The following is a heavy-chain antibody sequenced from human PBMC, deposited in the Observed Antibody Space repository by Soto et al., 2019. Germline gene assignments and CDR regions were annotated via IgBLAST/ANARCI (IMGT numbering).Heavy chain of an antibody. V-gene: IGHV4-34*01. Sequence: PSETLSLTCAVYGVSFSGYYWSWIRQPPGKGLEWIGEINHSGSTNYNPSLKSRVTISVDTSKNQFSLKLSSVTAADTAVYYCARENLKQQLSFDYWGQGTLVTVSS. J-gene: IGHJ4*02. CDR1: GVSFSGYY. CDR2: INHSGST. CDR3: ARENLKQQLSFDY. D-gene: IGHD6-13*01.